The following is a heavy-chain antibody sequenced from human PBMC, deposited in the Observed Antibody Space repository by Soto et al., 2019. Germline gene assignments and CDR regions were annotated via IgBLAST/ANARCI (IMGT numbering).Heavy chain of an antibody. CDR2: IGTAGDT. J-gene: IGHJ4*02. CDR1: GFTFSSYD. V-gene: IGHV3-13*01. Sequence: GGSLRLSCAASGFTFSSYDMHWVRQATGKGLEWVSAIGTAGDTYCPGSVKGRFTISRENAKNSLYLQMNSLRAGDTAVYYCARVKDYVWGSYRSYYFDYWGQGTLVTVSS. CDR3: ARVKDYVWGSYRSYYFDY. D-gene: IGHD3-16*02.